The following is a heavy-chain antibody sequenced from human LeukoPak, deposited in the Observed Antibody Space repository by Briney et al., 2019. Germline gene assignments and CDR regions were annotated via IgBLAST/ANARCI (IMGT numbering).Heavy chain of an antibody. V-gene: IGHV3-30*18. D-gene: IGHD2-2*01. Sequence: GRSLRLSCAASGFTFSSYGMHWVRQAPGKGLEWVAVISYDGSNKYYADSVKGRFTISRDNSKNTLYLQMNSLRAEDTAVYYCAKGGWRYCSSTSCYVPFDYWGQGTLVTVSS. CDR1: GFTFSSYG. CDR2: ISYDGSNK. CDR3: AKGGWRYCSSTSCYVPFDY. J-gene: IGHJ4*02.